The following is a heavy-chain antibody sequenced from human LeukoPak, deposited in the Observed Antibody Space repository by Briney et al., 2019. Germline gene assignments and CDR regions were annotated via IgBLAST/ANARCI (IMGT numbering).Heavy chain of an antibody. J-gene: IGHJ3*02. CDR3: ARVGSSSWYGAFDI. CDR1: GYTFTSYD. V-gene: IGHV1-8*01. Sequence: ASVKVSCKASGYTFTSYDINWVRQATGQGLEWMGWMNPNSGNTGYAQKFQGRVTMTRNTSISTAYMELSSLRSEDTAVYYCARVGSSSWYGAFDIWGQGTMVTVSS. CDR2: MNPNSGNT. D-gene: IGHD6-13*01.